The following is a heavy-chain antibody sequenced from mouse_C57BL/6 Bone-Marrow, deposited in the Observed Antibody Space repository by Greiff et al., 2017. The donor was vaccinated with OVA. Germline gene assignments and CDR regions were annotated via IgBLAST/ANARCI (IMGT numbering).Heavy chain of an antibody. CDR1: GFTFSDYG. D-gene: IGHD1-1*01. J-gene: IGHJ1*03. V-gene: IGHV5-17*01. CDR2: ISSGSSTI. CDR3: ARPYYYGSRYFDV. Sequence: EVKLMESGGGLVKPGGSLKLSCAASGFTFSDYGMHWVRQAPEKGLEWVAYISSGSSTIYYADTVKGRFTISRDNAKNTLFLQMTSLRSEDTAMYYCARPYYYGSRYFDVWGTGTTVTVSS.